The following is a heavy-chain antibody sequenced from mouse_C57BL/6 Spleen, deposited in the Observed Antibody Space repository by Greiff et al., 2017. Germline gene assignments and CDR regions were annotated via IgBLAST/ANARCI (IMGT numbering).Heavy chain of an antibody. Sequence: SGPVLVKPGASVKMSCKASGYTFTDYYMNWVKQSHGKSLEWIGVINPYNGGTSYNQKFKGKATLTVDKSSSTAYMELNILSSEDSAVYYCARVDPYYFDYWGQGTTLTVSS. CDR3: ARVDPYYFDY. CDR1: GYTFTDYY. V-gene: IGHV1-19*01. J-gene: IGHJ2*01. CDR2: INPYNGGT.